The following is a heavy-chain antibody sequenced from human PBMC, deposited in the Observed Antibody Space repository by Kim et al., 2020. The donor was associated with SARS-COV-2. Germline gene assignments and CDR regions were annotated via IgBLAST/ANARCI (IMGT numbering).Heavy chain of an antibody. CDR1: GFTVRSHY. J-gene: IGHJ6*02. Sequence: GGSLRLSCAASGFTVRSHYMSWVRQAPGKGLEWVSVVYSGGSTNYADSVKGRFTISRDYSKNTLYLQMNSLRAEDTAVYYCARDWGDDTTGYYGMDVWG. CDR3: ARDWGDDTTGYYGMDV. V-gene: IGHV3-53*01. D-gene: IGHD3-9*01. CDR2: VYSGGST.